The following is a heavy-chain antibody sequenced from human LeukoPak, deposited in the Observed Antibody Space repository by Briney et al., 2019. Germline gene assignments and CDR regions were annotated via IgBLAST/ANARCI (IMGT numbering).Heavy chain of an antibody. CDR1: GFTFSTYD. D-gene: IGHD2-15*01. J-gene: IGHJ4*02. CDR2: ISFSGTTM. CDR3: ASRKQWDMIDY. V-gene: IGHV3-48*03. Sequence: GGSLRLSCAASGFTFSTYDMNWVRQAPGKGLEWVSYISFSGTTMYYADSVKGRLTISRDNAENSLYLQMNSLRAEDTAVYYCASRKQWDMIDYWGQGTLVTVSS.